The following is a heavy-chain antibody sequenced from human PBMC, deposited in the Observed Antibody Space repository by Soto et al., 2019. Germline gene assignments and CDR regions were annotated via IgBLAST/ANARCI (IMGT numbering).Heavy chain of an antibody. CDR2: ISRSGANI. V-gene: IGHV3-21*04. D-gene: IGHD3-10*01. J-gene: IGHJ4*02. CDR1: GFNFSDYY. Sequence: GGSLRLSCAGSGFNFSDYYMVWVRQAPGKGLEWVSSISRSGANIHYADSVKGRFTISRDNARNSLYLQMNSLRAEDTARYFCARGINRSGPYWGQGTQVTVSS. CDR3: ARGINRSGPY.